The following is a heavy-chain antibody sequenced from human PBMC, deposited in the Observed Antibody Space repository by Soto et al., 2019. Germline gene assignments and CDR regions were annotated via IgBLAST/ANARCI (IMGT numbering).Heavy chain of an antibody. Sequence: EVQLVESGGGLVQPGGSLRLSCAASGFTVSSNYMSWVRQAPGKGLEWVSLIYSGGSTDYADSVKGRFTISRHTSKNTLYLQMNSLRTEDTAVYYCARDLNYEYAFEIWGQGTMVTVSS. CDR1: GFTVSSNY. D-gene: IGHD3-16*01. J-gene: IGHJ3*02. CDR3: ARDLNYEYAFEI. V-gene: IGHV3-53*04. CDR2: IYSGGST.